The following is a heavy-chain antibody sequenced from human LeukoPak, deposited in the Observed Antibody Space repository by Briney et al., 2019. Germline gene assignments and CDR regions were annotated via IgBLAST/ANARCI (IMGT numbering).Heavy chain of an antibody. Sequence: SGPTLVKPTETLTLTCTFSGFSLTTSGMSVSWVRQPPGKALEWLALIDGDDNKYYSTSLKTRLTISKDTSKTPVVLTMTNVDPVDTATYYCARIRSRGAYYYDISGYYHFDYWGQGTLVTVSS. J-gene: IGHJ4*02. D-gene: IGHD3-22*01. V-gene: IGHV2-70*20. CDR1: GFSLTTSGMS. CDR3: ARIRSRGAYYYDISGYYHFDY. CDR2: IDGDDNK.